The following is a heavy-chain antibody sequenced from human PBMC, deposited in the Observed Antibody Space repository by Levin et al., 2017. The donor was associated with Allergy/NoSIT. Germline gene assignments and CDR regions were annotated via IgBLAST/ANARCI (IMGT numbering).Heavy chain of an antibody. D-gene: IGHD3-10*01. V-gene: IGHV3-30*18. CDR3: AKDMVRGVIVDAFDI. CDR2: ISYDGSNK. J-gene: IGHJ3*02. CDR1: GFTFSSYG. Sequence: GGSLRLSCAASGFTFSSYGMHWVRQAPGKGLEWVAVISYDGSNKYYADSVKGRFTISRDNSKNTLYLQMNSLRAEDTAVYYCAKDMVRGVIVDAFDIWGQGTMVTVSS.